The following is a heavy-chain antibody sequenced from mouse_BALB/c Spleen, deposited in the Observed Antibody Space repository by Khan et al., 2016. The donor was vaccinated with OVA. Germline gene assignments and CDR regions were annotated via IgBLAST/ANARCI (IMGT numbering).Heavy chain of an antibody. CDR1: GYTFTDFL. CDR2: IYPGSGYI. Sequence: QVQLQQPGPELVKPGASVKMSCKASGYTFTDFLISWLKQRPGQGLEWIGEIYPGSGYIYYNEKFKGKATQTSDKSSNTAYMQLTSLTSEDSAVYFCARAGYGGFAHWGQGTLVTVSA. V-gene: IGHV1-77*01. J-gene: IGHJ3*01. D-gene: IGHD3-2*02. CDR3: ARAGYGGFAH.